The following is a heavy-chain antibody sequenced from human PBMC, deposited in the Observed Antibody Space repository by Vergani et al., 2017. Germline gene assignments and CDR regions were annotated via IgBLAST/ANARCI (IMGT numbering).Heavy chain of an antibody. CDR3: ASYGDYADTHTFDY. CDR1: GFTFSSYA. V-gene: IGHV3-23*01. CDR2: ISGSGGST. Sequence: EVQLLESGGGLVHPGGSLRLSCAASGFTFSSYAMSWVRQAPGKGLEWVSAISGSGGSTYYADSVKGRFTISRDNSKNTLYLQMNSLRAEDTAVYYCASYGDYADTHTFDYWGQGTLVTVSS. D-gene: IGHD4-17*01. J-gene: IGHJ4*02.